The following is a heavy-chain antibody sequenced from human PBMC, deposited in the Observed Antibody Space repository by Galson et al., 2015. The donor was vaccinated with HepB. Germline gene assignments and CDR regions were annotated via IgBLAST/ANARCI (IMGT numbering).Heavy chain of an antibody. Sequence: SLRLSCAASGFTFSNAWMSWVRQAPGKGLEWVGRIKSKTDGGTTDYAAPVKGRFTISRDDSKNTLYLQMNSPKTEDTAVYYCTTQTDYVWGSYRYTDAFDIWGQGTMVTVSS. V-gene: IGHV3-15*01. CDR2: IKSKTDGGTT. CDR1: GFTFSNAW. J-gene: IGHJ3*02. CDR3: TTQTDYVWGSYRYTDAFDI. D-gene: IGHD3-16*02.